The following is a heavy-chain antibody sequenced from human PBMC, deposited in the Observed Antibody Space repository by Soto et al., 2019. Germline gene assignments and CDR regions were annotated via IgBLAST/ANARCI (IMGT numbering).Heavy chain of an antibody. Sequence: QVQLVQSGAEVKKPGSSVKVSCKASGGTFSSYAISWVRQAPGQGLEWMGGINPIFGTANYAQKFQGRVTITADESMSTAYMELSSLRSEDTAVYYCARDHYYGSGPGRVWFDPWGQGTLVTVSS. D-gene: IGHD3-10*01. CDR2: INPIFGTA. J-gene: IGHJ5*02. CDR3: ARDHYYGSGPGRVWFDP. CDR1: GGTFSSYA. V-gene: IGHV1-69*01.